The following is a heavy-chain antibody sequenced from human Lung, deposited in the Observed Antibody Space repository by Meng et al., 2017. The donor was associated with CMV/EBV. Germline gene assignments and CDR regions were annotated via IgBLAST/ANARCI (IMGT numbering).Heavy chain of an antibody. CDR3: AAGGQQLEYYFDY. D-gene: IGHD6-13*01. Sequence: SVXVSCKASGGTFSSYAISWVRQAPGQGLEWMGGIIPIFGTANYAQKLQGRVTITTDESTSTAYMELSSLRSEDTAVYYCAAGGQQLEYYFDYWGQGTVVTVSS. CDR1: GGTFSSYA. J-gene: IGHJ4*02. CDR2: IIPIFGTA. V-gene: IGHV1-69*05.